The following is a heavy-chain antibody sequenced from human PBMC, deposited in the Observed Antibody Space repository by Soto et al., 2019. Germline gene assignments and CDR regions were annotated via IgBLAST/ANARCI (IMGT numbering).Heavy chain of an antibody. J-gene: IGHJ6*02. CDR2: ISGSGRST. V-gene: IGHV3-23*01. CDR3: EKPEYRNGWFFGLDV. CDR1: RFSFSTYA. Sequence: GGSLRLSCTASRFSFSTYAMSWVRQAPGKGLEWVSGISGSGRSTSYTDSVKGRFTSSRDNSKNTLYLQMNSLRAEDTAVYYCEKPEYRNGWFFGLDVWGQGTTVNVSS. D-gene: IGHD6-19*01.